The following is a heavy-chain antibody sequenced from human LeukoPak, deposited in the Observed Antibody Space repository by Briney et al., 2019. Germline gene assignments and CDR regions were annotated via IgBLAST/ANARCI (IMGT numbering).Heavy chain of an antibody. D-gene: IGHD3-9*01. J-gene: IGHJ5*02. CDR3: ARGHMLPGYYNLAWLAP. CDR2: IGTADDT. CDR1: GFTFSTSD. V-gene: IGHV3-13*01. Sequence: GGSLRLSCAASGFTFSTSDMHWVRHLSGKGLEWVSAIGTADDTFYSDSVKGRFTTSRDNAKNSLYLQMNSLRAGDTAVYFCARGHMLPGYYNLAWLAPWGQRTLVTVSS.